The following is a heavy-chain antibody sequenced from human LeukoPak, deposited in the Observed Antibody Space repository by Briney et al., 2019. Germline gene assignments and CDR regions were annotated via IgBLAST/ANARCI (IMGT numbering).Heavy chain of an antibody. Sequence: GESLKISGKGSGYSFTSYWIGWVRQMPGKGLEWMGIIYPGDSDTRYSPSFQGQVTISADKSISTAYLQWSSLKASDTAMYYCARLDYYDSSGFSGWFDPWGQGTLVTVSS. D-gene: IGHD3-22*01. CDR3: ARLDYYDSSGFSGWFDP. V-gene: IGHV5-51*01. CDR2: IYPGDSDT. CDR1: GYSFTSYW. J-gene: IGHJ5*02.